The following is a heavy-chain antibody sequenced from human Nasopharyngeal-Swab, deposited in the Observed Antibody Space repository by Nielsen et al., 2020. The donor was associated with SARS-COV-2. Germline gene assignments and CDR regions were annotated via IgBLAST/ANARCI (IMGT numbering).Heavy chain of an antibody. CDR3: ARGGGGYCSSTSCVGGDY. D-gene: IGHD2-2*01. J-gene: IGHJ4*02. V-gene: IGHV1-18*01. CDR2: TSAYNGNT. CDR1: GYTFTSYG. Sequence: ASVKVSCKASGYTFTSYGISWVRQAPGQGLEWMGWTSAYNGNTNYAQKLQGRVTMTTDTSTSTAYMELRSLRSDDTAVYYCARGGGGYCSSTSCVGGDYWGQGTLVTVSS.